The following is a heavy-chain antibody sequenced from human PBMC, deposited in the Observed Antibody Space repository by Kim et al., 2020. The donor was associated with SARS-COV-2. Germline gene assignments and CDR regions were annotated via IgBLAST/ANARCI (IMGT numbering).Heavy chain of an antibody. CDR3: ARDVVLVPAAMGLDY. D-gene: IGHD2-2*01. CDR1: GYTFTTYY. CDR2: INPSGGST. J-gene: IGHJ4*02. Sequence: ASVKVSCKAFGYTFTTYYMYWVRQAPGQGLEWMGIINPSGGSTSYAQKFQGRVTMTRDTSTSTVYMELSSLRSEDTAMYYCARDVVLVPAAMGLDYWGQG. V-gene: IGHV1-46*01.